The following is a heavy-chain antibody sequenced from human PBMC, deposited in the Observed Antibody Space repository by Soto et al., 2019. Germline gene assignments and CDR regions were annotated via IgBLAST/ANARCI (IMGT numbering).Heavy chain of an antibody. V-gene: IGHV4-28*01. J-gene: IGHJ4*02. CDR1: GDSIRTYNW. CDR2: IYYTGTT. Sequence: SQTLPLTWASPGDSIRTYNWWVWIRQPPGKGLEWIGYIYYTGTTYYNLSLKSRVSMSIDMATDQFSLNLGSVTAADTAVYYWARISRLKPGYLLDWGPRSLLT. CDR3: ARISRLKPGYLLD. D-gene: IGHD2-2*03.